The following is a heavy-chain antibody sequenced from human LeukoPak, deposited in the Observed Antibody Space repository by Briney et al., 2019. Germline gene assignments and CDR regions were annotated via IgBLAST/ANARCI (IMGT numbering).Heavy chain of an antibody. CDR1: GGSMSDYY. J-gene: IGHJ4*02. CDR3: ARDRRDISMVWDY. Sequence: PSETLSLTCTVSGGSMSDYYWSWIRQPPGKGLEWIGYIYYSGNTNYNPSLKSRVTISVDTSKNQFSLKMRSVTAADTAVYYCARDRRDISMVWDYWGQGTLVTVSS. V-gene: IGHV4-59*01. D-gene: IGHD5-18*01. CDR2: IYYSGNT.